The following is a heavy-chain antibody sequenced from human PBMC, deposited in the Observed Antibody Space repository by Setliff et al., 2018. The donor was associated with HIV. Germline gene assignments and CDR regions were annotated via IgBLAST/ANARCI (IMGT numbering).Heavy chain of an antibody. CDR2: IYTDDSNT. J-gene: IGHJ3*02. D-gene: IGHD2-21*01. CDR1: GFTVSGNY. CDR3: AKHFLLWSNAFHI. V-gene: IGHV3-23*03. Sequence: QTGGSLRLSCAASGFTVSGNYLTWVRQAPGKGLEWVSIIYTDDSNTYYAESVKGRFTISRDNSKNTLYLQMNSLRAEDTAVYYCAKHFLLWSNAFHIWGQGTMVTVSS.